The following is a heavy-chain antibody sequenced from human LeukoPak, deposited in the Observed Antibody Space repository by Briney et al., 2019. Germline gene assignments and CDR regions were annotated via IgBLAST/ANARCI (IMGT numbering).Heavy chain of an antibody. V-gene: IGHV1-69*05. CDR2: IIPIFGTA. D-gene: IGHD6-19*01. CDR3: AREASSGRSLKGNFDY. CDR1: GGTFSSYA. J-gene: IGHJ4*02. Sequence: SVKVSCKASGGTFSSYAISWVRQAPGQGLEWMGGIIPIFGTANYAQKFQGRVTITTDESTSTAYMELSSLRSEDTAVYYCAREASSGRSLKGNFDYWGQGALVTVSS.